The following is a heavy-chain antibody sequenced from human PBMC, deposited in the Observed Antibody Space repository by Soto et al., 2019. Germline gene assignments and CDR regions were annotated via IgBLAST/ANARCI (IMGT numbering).Heavy chain of an antibody. Sequence: PGGSLRLSCAASGFTFDDYAMHWVRQAPGKGLEWVSGISWNSGSIGYADSVKGRFTISRDNAKNTLFLHMSGLRAEDTAVYYCARDRRPSIYSGLAVWGQGTTVTVSS. J-gene: IGHJ6*02. CDR1: GFTFDDYA. V-gene: IGHV3-9*01. D-gene: IGHD2-2*01. CDR2: ISWNSGSI. CDR3: ARDRRPSIYSGLAV.